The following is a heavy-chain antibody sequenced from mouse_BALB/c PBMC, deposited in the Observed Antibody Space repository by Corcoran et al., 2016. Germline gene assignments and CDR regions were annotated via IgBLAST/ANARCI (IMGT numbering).Heavy chain of an antibody. CDR1: GFNIKDTY. Sequence: EVQLQQSGAELVKPGASVKLSCTASGFNIKDTYMHWVKQRPEQGLEWIGRIDPANGNTKYDPKFQGKATITADTSSNTAYLQLSSLTSEDTVVYYCARGGYDVDYFDYWGQGTTLTVSS. D-gene: IGHD2-14*01. CDR2: IDPANGNT. CDR3: ARGGYDVDYFDY. V-gene: IGHV14-3*02. J-gene: IGHJ2*01.